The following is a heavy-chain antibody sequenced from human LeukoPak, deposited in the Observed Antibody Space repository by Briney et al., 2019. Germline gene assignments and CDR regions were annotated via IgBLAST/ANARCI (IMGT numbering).Heavy chain of an antibody. CDR1: GYSINSGYY. D-gene: IGHD3/OR15-3a*01. Sequence: SETLSLTCTVSGYSINSGYYWGWIRQSPGKGLEWIGSISHSGSTYYNPSLKSRVTISVDTSKNQFSLKLSSVTAADTAVYYCARQTGSGLFILPGGQGALVTVSS. CDR2: ISHSGST. J-gene: IGHJ4*02. V-gene: IGHV4-38-2*02. CDR3: ARQTGSGLFILP.